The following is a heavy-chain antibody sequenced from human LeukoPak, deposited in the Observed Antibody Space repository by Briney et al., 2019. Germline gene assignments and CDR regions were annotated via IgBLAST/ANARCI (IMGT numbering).Heavy chain of an antibody. V-gene: IGHV1-18*01. J-gene: IGHJ4*02. CDR1: GYTFTSYG. CDR3: ARGGRGRYYYDSSGYSNSDY. CDR2: ISAYNGNT. D-gene: IGHD3-22*01. Sequence: ASVKVSCKASGYTFTSYGISWVRQAPGQGLEWMGWISAYNGNTNYAQKLQGRGTMTTDTSTSTAYMELRSLRSDDTAVYYCARGGRGRYYYDSSGYSNSDYWGQGTLVTVSS.